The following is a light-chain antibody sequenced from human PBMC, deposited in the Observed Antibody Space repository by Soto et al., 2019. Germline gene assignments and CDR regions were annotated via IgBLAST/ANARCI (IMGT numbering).Light chain of an antibody. Sequence: DIQMTQSPSTLSASVGDRVTITCRASQSLSSKLAWYQQKPGKAPNLLIYKASSLESGVPSRFSGSGSGTEFTLTISSLQPDYFATYYCQQYNDYPWAFGQGTKVEVK. CDR3: QQYNDYPWA. CDR2: KAS. CDR1: QSLSSK. V-gene: IGKV1-5*03. J-gene: IGKJ1*01.